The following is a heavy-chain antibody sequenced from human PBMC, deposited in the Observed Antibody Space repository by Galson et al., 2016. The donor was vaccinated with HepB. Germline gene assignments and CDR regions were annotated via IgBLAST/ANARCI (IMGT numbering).Heavy chain of an antibody. CDR3: AGEEYNGYEVLAPCLDH. CDR2: TSFDGSKE. D-gene: IGHD5-12*01. V-gene: IGHV3-30*04. J-gene: IGHJ5*02. Sequence: SPRLPCAGSGITFNTYAMHCVRQAPGTGLEGVAVTSFDGSKEYFADSVKGRFTISRDNSKNTMYLQMNSLRPDDTAVYYCAGEEYNGYEVLAPCLDHWGQGTLVTVSS. CDR1: GITFNTYA.